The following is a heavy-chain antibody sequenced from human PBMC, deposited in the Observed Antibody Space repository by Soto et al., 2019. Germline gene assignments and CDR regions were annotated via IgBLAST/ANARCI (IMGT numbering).Heavy chain of an antibody. Sequence: QMQLVESGGGVVQPGRSLRLSCAASGLTFSGYAMHWVRQAPGKGLEWVAITSYDGSSKYYADSVKGRFTISRDNSKNKLYLQMNSLRADDTAVYYCARDRNSRFYYFGMDVWGQGTTVTVSS. CDR3: ARDRNSRFYYFGMDV. J-gene: IGHJ6*02. CDR1: GLTFSGYA. V-gene: IGHV3-30-3*01. CDR2: TSYDGSSK. D-gene: IGHD6-13*01.